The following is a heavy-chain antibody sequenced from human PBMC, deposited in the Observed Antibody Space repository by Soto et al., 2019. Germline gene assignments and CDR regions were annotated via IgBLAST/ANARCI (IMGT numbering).Heavy chain of an antibody. CDR1: GGSITSGGYY. V-gene: IGHV4-31*03. D-gene: IGHD5-18*01. CDR3: AITPSPGTAFDY. Sequence: QVQLQESGPGLVKPSQTLSLTCTVSGGSITSGGYYWSWIRQHPGKGPERIGYIYYSGNTYYNPSLKSRIAISIDTSKNQFSLKLNSLTAADSAVYYCAITPSPGTAFDYWGQGTLVTVSS. CDR2: IYYSGNT. J-gene: IGHJ4*02.